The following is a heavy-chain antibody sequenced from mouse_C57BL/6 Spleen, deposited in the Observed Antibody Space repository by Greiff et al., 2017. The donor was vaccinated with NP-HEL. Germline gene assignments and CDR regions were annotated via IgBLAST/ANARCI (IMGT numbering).Heavy chain of an antibody. Sequence: VQLVESGPGLVAPSQSLSITCTVSGFSFTSYAISWVRQPPGKGLEWLGVIWTGGGTNYNSALKSRLSISKDNSKSQVFLKMNSLQTDDTARYYCAREVDGNYVGWFAYWGQGTLVTVSA. D-gene: IGHD2-1*01. CDR2: IWTGGGT. J-gene: IGHJ3*01. CDR1: GFSFTSYA. CDR3: AREVDGNYVGWFAY. V-gene: IGHV2-9-1*01.